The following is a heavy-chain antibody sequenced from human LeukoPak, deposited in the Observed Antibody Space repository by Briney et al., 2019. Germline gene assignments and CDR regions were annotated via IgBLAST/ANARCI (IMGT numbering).Heavy chain of an antibody. CDR1: GFTFSSYW. Sequence: GESLMISCAASGFTFSSYWMHWVRQAPGKGLVWVSRINSDGSSTSYADSVKGRFTIPRDNAKNTLYLQMNSLRAEDTAVYYCARLSSSWYAFDYWGQGTLVTVSS. J-gene: IGHJ4*02. V-gene: IGHV3-74*01. CDR3: ARLSSSWYAFDY. D-gene: IGHD6-13*01. CDR2: INSDGSST.